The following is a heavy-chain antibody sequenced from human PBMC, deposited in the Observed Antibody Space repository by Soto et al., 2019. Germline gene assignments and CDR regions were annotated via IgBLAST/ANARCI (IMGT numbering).Heavy chain of an antibody. Sequence: GGSLRLSCAASGFTFSSYAMSWVRQAPGKGLEWVSAISGSGGSTYYADSVKGRFTISRDNSKNTLYLQMNSLRAEDTAVYYCATNTYYYDSSGYYYNDYWGQGPLVTVSS. CDR2: ISGSGGST. D-gene: IGHD3-22*01. V-gene: IGHV3-23*01. CDR1: GFTFSSYA. J-gene: IGHJ4*02. CDR3: ATNTYYYDSSGYYYNDY.